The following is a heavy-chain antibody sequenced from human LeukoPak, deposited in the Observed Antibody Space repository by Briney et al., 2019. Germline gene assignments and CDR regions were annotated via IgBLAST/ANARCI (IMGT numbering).Heavy chain of an antibody. J-gene: IGHJ6*02. CDR2: ISSSSSYI. D-gene: IGHD3-3*01. CDR1: GFTFSSYS. CDR3: ARWRRFLEWLDYYGIDV. V-gene: IGHV3-21*01. Sequence: GGSLRLSCAASGFTFSSYSMNWVRQAPGKGLEWVSSISSSSSYIYYADSVKGRFTISRDNAKNSLYLQMNSLRAEDTAVYYRARWRRFLEWLDYYGIDVWGQGTTVTVSS.